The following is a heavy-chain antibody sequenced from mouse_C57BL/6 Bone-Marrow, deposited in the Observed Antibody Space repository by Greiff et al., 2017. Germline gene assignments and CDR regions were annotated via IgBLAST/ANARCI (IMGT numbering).Heavy chain of an antibody. V-gene: IGHV1-81*01. J-gene: IGHJ3*01. CDR3: ARLGEYDGYDAWFAY. CDR2: IYPRSGNT. D-gene: IGHD2-3*01. Sequence: SGAELARPGASVKLSCKASGYSFTSYGISWVKQRTGQGLEWIGEIYPRSGNTYYNEKFKGKATLTADKSSSTAYMGLRSLTSEDSAVYFCARLGEYDGYDAWFAYWGQGTLVTVSA. CDR1: GYSFTSYG.